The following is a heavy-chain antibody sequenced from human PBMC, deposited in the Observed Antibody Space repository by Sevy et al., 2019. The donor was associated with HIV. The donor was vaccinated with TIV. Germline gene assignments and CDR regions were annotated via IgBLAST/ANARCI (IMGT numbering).Heavy chain of an antibody. CDR2: ITDGGGNT. CDR1: GFTFSSSA. CDR3: AKVPYSSSSFFNY. D-gene: IGHD6-6*01. V-gene: IGHV3-23*01. J-gene: IGHJ4*02. Sequence: GGSLRLSCAASGFTFSSSAMSWVRQAPGKGLEWVSAITDGGGNTYYADSVKGRFTISRDISKNTLYLQMNSLRAEDAAVYYCAKVPYSSSSFFNYWGQRTLVTVSS.